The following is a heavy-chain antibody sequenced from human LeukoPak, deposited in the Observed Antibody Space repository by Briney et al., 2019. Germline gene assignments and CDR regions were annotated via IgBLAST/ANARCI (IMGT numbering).Heavy chain of an antibody. CDR3: ARDHWSPPSY. Sequence: GGSLRLSCVASGFTFSSYSLNWVRQAPGKGLEWVSYIGVSSSLVRYADSVKGRFTISRDNAKNSLYLQMDSLRAEDTAMYYGARDHWSPPSYWGQGTLVTVSS. D-gene: IGHD2-8*02. J-gene: IGHJ4*02. CDR1: GFTFSSYS. CDR2: IGVSSSLV. V-gene: IGHV3-48*01.